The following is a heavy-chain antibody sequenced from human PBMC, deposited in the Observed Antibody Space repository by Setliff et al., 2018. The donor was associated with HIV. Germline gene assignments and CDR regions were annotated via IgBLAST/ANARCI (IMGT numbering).Heavy chain of an antibody. V-gene: IGHV4-39*02. CDR2: IYYTGFA. J-gene: IGHJ4*02. CDR3: TREGRGDPAMATTRIDY. Sequence: KASETLSLTCSVSGDSISSGSYFWGWIRQTPGKGLEWIGNIYYTGFAYYNPSLKSRVTISLDTSKTHFFLNLTSVTDADTAVYFCTREGRGDPAMATTRIDYWGQGTPVTVS. CDR1: GDSISSGSYF. D-gene: IGHD1-1*01.